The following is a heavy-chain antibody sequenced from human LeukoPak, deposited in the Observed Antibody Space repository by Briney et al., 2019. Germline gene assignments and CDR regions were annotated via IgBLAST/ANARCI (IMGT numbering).Heavy chain of an antibody. CDR1: GYTFTSYG. V-gene: IGHV1-18*01. CDR2: ISAYNGNT. J-gene: IGHJ3*02. Sequence: ASVKVSCKASGYTFTSYGISWVRQAPGQGLEWMGWISAYNGNTNYAQKLQGRVTMTTDTSTSTAYMELRSLRSDDTAVYYCARDRIANVLLWFWDAFDIWGQGTMVTVSS. CDR3: ARDRIANVLLWFWDAFDI. D-gene: IGHD3-10*01.